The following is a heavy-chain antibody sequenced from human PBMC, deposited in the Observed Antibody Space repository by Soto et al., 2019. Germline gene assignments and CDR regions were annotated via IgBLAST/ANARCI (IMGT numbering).Heavy chain of an antibody. V-gene: IGHV1-69*12. CDR1: GGTFRTSA. J-gene: IGHJ6*01. CDR2: IMPVFPTP. CDR3: ARDKDRQQLGGNYYYIMDV. Sequence: QVQLVQSGAEVKKPGSSVKVSCKTSGGTFRTSAISWVRQAPGQGLEWMGGIMPVFPTPDYAQKFQGTATNTADESTGTAYMELSSLRSEDTAVYYCARDKDRQQLGGNYYYIMDVWGQGTTVTVSS. D-gene: IGHD3-3*02.